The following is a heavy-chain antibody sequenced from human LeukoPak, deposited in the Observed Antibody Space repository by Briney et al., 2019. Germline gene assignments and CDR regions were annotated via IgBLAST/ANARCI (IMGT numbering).Heavy chain of an antibody. Sequence: GGSLRLSCAASGFTFSSYSMNWVRQASGKGLEWVSSISSSSSYIYYADSVKGRFTISRDNAKNSLYLQMNSLRAEDTAVYYCASGSSRIAAAGHFDYWGQGTLVTVSS. D-gene: IGHD6-13*01. J-gene: IGHJ4*02. CDR3: ASGSSRIAAAGHFDY. CDR2: ISSSSSYI. CDR1: GFTFSSYS. V-gene: IGHV3-21*01.